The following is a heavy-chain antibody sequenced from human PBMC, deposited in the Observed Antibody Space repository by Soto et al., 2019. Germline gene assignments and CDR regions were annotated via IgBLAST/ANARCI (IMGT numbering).Heavy chain of an antibody. J-gene: IGHJ4*02. Sequence: EVQLVESGGGLVQPGGSLRLSCAASGFTFSSYWMSWVRQAPGKGLEWVANIKQDGSEKYYVDSVQGRFTISRDNAKNSLYLQMNSLRAEDTAVYYCASTGDYGDYEGRSFDYWGQGTLVTVSS. V-gene: IGHV3-7*01. CDR3: ASTGDYGDYEGRSFDY. D-gene: IGHD4-17*01. CDR1: GFTFSSYW. CDR2: IKQDGSEK.